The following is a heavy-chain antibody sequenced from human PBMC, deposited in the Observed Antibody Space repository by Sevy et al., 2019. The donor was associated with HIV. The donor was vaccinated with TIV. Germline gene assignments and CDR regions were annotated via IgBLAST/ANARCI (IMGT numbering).Heavy chain of an antibody. V-gene: IGHV3-30*18. CDR1: GFTSKKFG. J-gene: IGHJ4*02. Sequence: GGSLRLSCVTSGFTSKKFGMHWVRQAPGKGPEWVAIISYDESKKYYADSVKGRFTISRDISKNTLYLQMDRLTTEDTAVYYCAKDLYNYEHQSFPDYWGQGTQVTVS. CDR3: AKDLYNYEHQSFPDY. D-gene: IGHD3-16*01. CDR2: ISYDESKK.